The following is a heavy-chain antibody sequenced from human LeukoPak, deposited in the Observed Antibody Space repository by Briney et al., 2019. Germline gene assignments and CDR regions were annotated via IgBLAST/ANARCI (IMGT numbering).Heavy chain of an antibody. J-gene: IGHJ5*02. CDR1: GYTFSVWY. CDR3: ARAPGGRSMIRRIPVGRFDP. CDR2: INPNGGAT. Sequence: ASVKVSCKASGYTFSVWYMHWVRQAPGQGPEWMGWINPNGGATNYAQKFQDRVTLSMDTSISTVYMELTRLTSDDTAVYYCARAPGGRSMIRRIPVGRFDPWGQGTLVTVSS. V-gene: IGHV1-2*02. D-gene: IGHD3-16*01.